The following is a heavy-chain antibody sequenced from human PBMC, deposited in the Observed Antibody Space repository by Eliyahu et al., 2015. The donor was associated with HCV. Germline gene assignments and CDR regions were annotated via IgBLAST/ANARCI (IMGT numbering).Heavy chain of an antibody. Sequence: EEQLEESGGGLVKPGGSLRLSCAASGFTFSSYTIHWVRQAPGQGVEWVSSIRSSGTYINYADSVQGRFTISRDNAKMSVFLQMDSLRAEDTAVYYCARVSARGGMDVWGQGTTVTVSS. CDR1: GFTFSSYT. J-gene: IGHJ6*02. CDR2: IRSSGTYI. CDR3: ARVSARGGMDV. V-gene: IGHV3-21*01.